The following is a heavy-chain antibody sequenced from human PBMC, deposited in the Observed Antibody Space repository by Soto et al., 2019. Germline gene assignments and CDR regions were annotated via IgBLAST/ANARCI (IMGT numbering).Heavy chain of an antibody. Sequence: QVQLVQSGAEVKKPGASVKVSCKASGYTFTSYGISWVRQAPGQGLEWMGWISAYNGNTNYAQKLQGRVTMTTDTSTSTAYMELRSLRSDDTAVYYCARESSGGEWSALAGGMDVWGQGTTVTVSS. D-gene: IGHD3-3*01. CDR2: ISAYNGNT. CDR1: GYTFTSYG. CDR3: ARESSGGEWSALAGGMDV. V-gene: IGHV1-18*04. J-gene: IGHJ6*02.